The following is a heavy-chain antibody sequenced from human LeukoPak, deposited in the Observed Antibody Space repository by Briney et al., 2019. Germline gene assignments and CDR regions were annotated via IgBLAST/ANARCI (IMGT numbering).Heavy chain of an antibody. J-gene: IGHJ6*02. V-gene: IGHV1-69*13. CDR3: ARAHSYFISWSGYPTGV. CDR1: GGTFSSYA. Sequence: SVKVSCKASGGTFSSYAISWVRQAPGQGLEWMGGIIPIFGTANYAQKFQGRVTITADESTSAAYMELSSLRSEDTAVYYCARAHSYFISWSGYPTGVWGQGTTVTVSS. D-gene: IGHD3-3*01. CDR2: IIPIFGTA.